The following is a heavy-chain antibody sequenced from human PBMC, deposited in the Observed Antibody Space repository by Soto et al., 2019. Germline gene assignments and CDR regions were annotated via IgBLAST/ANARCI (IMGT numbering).Heavy chain of an antibody. CDR2: IYQSGST. CDR3: ARGCFLAYCGIKTCHNFLAL. V-gene: IGHV4-30-2*01. D-gene: IGHD2-21*01. CDR1: DGYSIDRGYS. Sequence: SSLTIPLTSGVSDGYSIDRGYSWSCIRQPPGKGLEWVRYIYQSGSTYYNPSLRSRLTISIDRSKNQFSLKLTSVTAADTAVYYCARGCFLAYCGIKTCHNFLALWGKGTLVPVSP. J-gene: IGHJ4*02.